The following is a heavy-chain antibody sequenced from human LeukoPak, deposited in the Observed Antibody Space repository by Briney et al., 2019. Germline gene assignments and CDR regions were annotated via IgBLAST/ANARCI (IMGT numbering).Heavy chain of an antibody. D-gene: IGHD3-3*01. CDR2: INQEGSEQ. CDR1: GFTFNTFW. V-gene: IGHV3-7*01. Sequence: GGSLRLSCVASGFTFNTFWMSWVRQAPGKGLEWVANINQEGSEQYYVDSVKGRFTISRDNAKNALSLQMHSLRVEDTAIYYCARDFLLFGVVVPNDFWGQGTMVAVSS. CDR3: ARDFLLFGVVVPNDF. J-gene: IGHJ4*02.